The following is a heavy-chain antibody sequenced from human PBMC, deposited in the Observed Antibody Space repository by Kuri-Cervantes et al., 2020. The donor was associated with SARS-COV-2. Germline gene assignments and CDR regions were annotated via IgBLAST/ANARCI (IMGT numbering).Heavy chain of an antibody. D-gene: IGHD1-7*01. CDR1: AYTFTGYY. Sequence: ASVKVSCKASAYTFTGYYMHWVRQAPGQGLEWMGWINPNSGGTNYAQKFQGRVTMTRDTSISTAYMELSRLRSDDTAVYYCARDWNYLALSGDAFDIWGQGTMVTVSS. CDR2: INPNSGGT. CDR3: ARDWNYLALSGDAFDI. J-gene: IGHJ3*02. V-gene: IGHV1-2*02.